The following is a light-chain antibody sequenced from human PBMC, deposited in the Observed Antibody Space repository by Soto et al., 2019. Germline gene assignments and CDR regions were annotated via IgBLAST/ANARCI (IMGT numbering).Light chain of an antibody. CDR2: EVT. CDR3: SSYAASNNCHCV. V-gene: IGLV2-8*01. CDR1: SSDVGGYNY. J-gene: IGLJ3*02. Sequence: QSALTQPPSASGSPGQSVTISCTGTSSDVGGYNYVSWYQQYPGRAPKLMIYEVTKRPSGVPDRFSGSKSGNTASLTVSGLQAEDEADYYCSSYAASNNCHCVFGGGTKLTVL.